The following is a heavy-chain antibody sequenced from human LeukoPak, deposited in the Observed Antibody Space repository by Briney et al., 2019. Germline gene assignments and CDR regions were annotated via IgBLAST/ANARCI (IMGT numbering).Heavy chain of an antibody. J-gene: IGHJ4*02. CDR3: ARGGSFYPDY. CDR1: TFTFSTYG. Sequence: GGSLRLSCAASTFTFSTYGMHWVRQAPGKGLEWVSFIWYDGSNKYYADSVKGRFTISRGNSKNTLYLQMNSLRAEDTAVYYCARGGSFYPDYWGQGTLVTVSS. CDR2: IWYDGSNK. D-gene: IGHD1-26*01. V-gene: IGHV3-33*01.